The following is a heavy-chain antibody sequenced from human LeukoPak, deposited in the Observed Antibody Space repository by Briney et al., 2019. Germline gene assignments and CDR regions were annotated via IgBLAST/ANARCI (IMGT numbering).Heavy chain of an antibody. V-gene: IGHV6-1*01. J-gene: IGHJ4*02. CDR3: ARDLGTSGWYTFDY. CDR1: GDSVASNNGA. Sequence: SQTLSLTCAISGDSVASNNGAWNWIRQSPSRGLAWLGRTYYRSKWYNDYAMPMKGRISINPDTSKNQFSLQVNSVTPEDTAIYYCARDLGTSGWYTFDYWGQGTPVTVSS. D-gene: IGHD6-19*01. CDR2: TYYRSKWYN.